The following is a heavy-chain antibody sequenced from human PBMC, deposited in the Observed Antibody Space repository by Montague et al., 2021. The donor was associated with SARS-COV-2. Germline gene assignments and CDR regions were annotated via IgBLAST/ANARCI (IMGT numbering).Heavy chain of an antibody. CDR2: IYIIRST. CDR3: ARGALFYDSSCYYSDAFDI. Sequence: SETLSLTCTVSGGSISSYYWNWIRQSAGKGLEWIGRIYIIRSTNYDPSPKSRITMSVDTSKNLFSLKLSSVTAADTAVYYCARGALFYDSSCYYSDAFDIWGQGSMATV. J-gene: IGHJ3*02. D-gene: IGHD3-22*01. CDR1: GGSISSYY. V-gene: IGHV4-4*07.